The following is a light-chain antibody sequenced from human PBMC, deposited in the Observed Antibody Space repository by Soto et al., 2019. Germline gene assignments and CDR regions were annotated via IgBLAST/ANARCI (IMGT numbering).Light chain of an antibody. J-gene: IGKJ5*01. CDR1: QNINNY. V-gene: IGKV1-33*01. Sequence: IQMTQSPSSLSASVGDRVTITFQARQNINNYLNWYQQKPGRAPKLLIYDASNLEAGVPSRFRGSGSGTDFTFTISRLQPEDIATYYCQQYENLPTFGQGTRLEI. CDR2: DAS. CDR3: QQYENLPT.